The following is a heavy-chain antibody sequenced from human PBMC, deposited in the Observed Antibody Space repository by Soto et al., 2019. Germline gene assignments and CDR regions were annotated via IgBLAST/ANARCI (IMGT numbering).Heavy chain of an antibody. CDR1: GFTFSSYG. V-gene: IGHV3-30*03. D-gene: IGHD6-13*01. Sequence: GGSLRLSCAASGFTFSSYGMHWVRQAPGKGVEWVAVISYDGRNKYYADSVKGRFKISRDNSKNTLYLQMNSLRAEDTAVYYCAIIRSWDPGLDYWGQGTLVTVSS. J-gene: IGHJ4*02. CDR2: ISYDGRNK. CDR3: AIIRSWDPGLDY.